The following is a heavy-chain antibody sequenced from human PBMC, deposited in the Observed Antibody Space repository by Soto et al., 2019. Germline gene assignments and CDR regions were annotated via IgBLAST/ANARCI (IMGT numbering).Heavy chain of an antibody. CDR2: IRSKANSYAT. Sequence: EVQLVESGGGLVQPGGSLKLSCAASGFTFSGSAMHWVRQASGKGLEWVGRIRSKANSYATAYAASVKGRFTISRDDSKNTAYLQMNSLKTEDTAVYYCTRGDYYYGSGSTNWGQGTLVTVSS. D-gene: IGHD3-10*01. J-gene: IGHJ4*02. CDR3: TRGDYYYGSGSTN. CDR1: GFTFSGSA. V-gene: IGHV3-73*01.